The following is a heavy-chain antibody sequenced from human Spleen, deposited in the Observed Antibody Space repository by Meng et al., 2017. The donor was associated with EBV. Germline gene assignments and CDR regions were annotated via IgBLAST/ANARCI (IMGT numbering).Heavy chain of an antibody. D-gene: IGHD6-6*01. Sequence: QVQVQQSGTGVVNPSKTLPLSCVISGDSVSSNSAAWNWIRQSPSRGLEWLGRTYYRSKWYNDYAVSVKSRITINPDTSKNQFSLQLNSVTPEDTAVYYCSRAPSITSPRFDYWGQGTLVTVSS. V-gene: IGHV6-1*01. J-gene: IGHJ4*02. CDR2: TYYRSKWYN. CDR1: GDSVSSNSAA. CDR3: SRAPSITSPRFDY.